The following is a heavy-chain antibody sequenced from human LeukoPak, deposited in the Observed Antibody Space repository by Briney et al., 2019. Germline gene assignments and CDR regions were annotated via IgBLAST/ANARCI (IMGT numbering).Heavy chain of an antibody. CDR3: ARDRKLLGRHNYFDY. V-gene: IGHV3-30*04. CDR2: ISYDGSNK. CDR1: GFTFSSYA. D-gene: IGHD1-26*01. Sequence: PGGSLRLSCAASGFTFSSYAMHWVRQAPGKGLEWVAVISYDGSNKYYADSVKGRFTISRDNSKNTLYLQMNSLRAEDTAVYYCARDRKLLGRHNYFDYWGQGTLVTVSS. J-gene: IGHJ4*02.